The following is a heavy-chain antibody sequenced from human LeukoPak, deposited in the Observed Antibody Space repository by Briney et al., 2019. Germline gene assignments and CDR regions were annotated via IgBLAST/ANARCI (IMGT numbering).Heavy chain of an antibody. CDR2: IIPIFGTA. Sequence: ASVKVSCKASGYTFTGYYMHWVRQAPGQGLEWMGGIIPIFGTANYAQKFQGRVTITADESTSTAYMELSSLRSEDTAVYYCARVFLDYSGGWPWGWTNGMDVWGQGTTVTVSS. CDR1: GYTFTGYY. J-gene: IGHJ6*02. D-gene: IGHD6-19*01. CDR3: ARVFLDYSGGWPWGWTNGMDV. V-gene: IGHV1-69*13.